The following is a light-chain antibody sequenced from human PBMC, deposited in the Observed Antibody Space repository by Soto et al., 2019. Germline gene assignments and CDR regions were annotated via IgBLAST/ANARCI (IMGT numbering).Light chain of an antibody. CDR2: GAS. CDR1: QSVSSSY. CDR3: QQYGSSPRT. V-gene: IGKV3-20*01. Sequence: VLTQSPGTLSLSPGERATLSCRASQSVSSSYLAWYQQKPGQAPRLLIYGASSRATGIPDRFSGSGSGTDFTLIISRLEPDDFAVYYCQQYGSSPRTFGQGTKVDIK. J-gene: IGKJ1*01.